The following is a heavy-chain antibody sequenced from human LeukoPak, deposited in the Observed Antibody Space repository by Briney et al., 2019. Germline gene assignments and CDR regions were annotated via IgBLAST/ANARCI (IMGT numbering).Heavy chain of an antibody. D-gene: IGHD3-22*01. CDR2: INQGGGDT. J-gene: IGHJ4*02. CDR1: GFTFRTHW. Sequence: PRGSLSLSCAPSGFTFRTHWMSGVRQAPGEGLEWVASINQGGGDTYYVESVKGRFTISRDNAMNSFFLQMHSLRAEDAAVYFCARSPHYDSSGYYYDFVSWLQGTLVTVSS. V-gene: IGHV3-7*03. CDR3: ARSPHYDSSGYYYDFVS.